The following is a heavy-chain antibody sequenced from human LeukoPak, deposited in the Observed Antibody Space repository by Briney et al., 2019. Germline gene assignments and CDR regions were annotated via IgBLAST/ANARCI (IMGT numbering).Heavy chain of an antibody. Sequence: GGSLRLSCAASGFTFSNAWMSWVRQAPGKGLEWVSVIYSGGSTYYADSVKGRFTISRDNSKNTLYLQMNSLRAEDTAVYYCARAYYDSRGYPVFDYWGQGTLVTVSS. J-gene: IGHJ4*02. CDR2: IYSGGST. CDR3: ARAYYDSRGYPVFDY. D-gene: IGHD3-22*01. CDR1: GFTFSNAW. V-gene: IGHV3-53*01.